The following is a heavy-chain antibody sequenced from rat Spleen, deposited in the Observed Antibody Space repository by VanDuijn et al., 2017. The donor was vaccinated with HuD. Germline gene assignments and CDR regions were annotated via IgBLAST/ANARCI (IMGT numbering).Heavy chain of an antibody. CDR1: GFSLTSYH. V-gene: IGHV2-43*01. CDR3: VRANRESYAHFDY. CDR2: IWTGGST. D-gene: IGHD1-12*01. J-gene: IGHJ2*01. Sequence: QVRLKESGPGLVQPSQTLSLTCTVSGFSLTSYHVSWVRQPPGKGLEWMGVIWTGGSTAYNSSFQSRLSVSRDISKSQVFLRMNSLQTEDTATYYCVRANRESYAHFDYWGQGVMVTVSS.